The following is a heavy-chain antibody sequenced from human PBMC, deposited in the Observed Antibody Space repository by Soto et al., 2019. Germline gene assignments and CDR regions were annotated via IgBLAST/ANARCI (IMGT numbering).Heavy chain of an antibody. CDR3: AKRPKAGRPVDV. CDR2: INPSGDST. V-gene: IGHV3-23*01. Sequence: EVQLSESGGGLVQPGGSLRLSCAASGFTFGSYSMSWVRQAPGKGLEWVSAINPSGDSTYYADSVKGRLTISRDNSKNTVYLQINSLRAEDTAIYYCAKRPKAGRPVDVWGKGTTVTVSS. D-gene: IGHD6-6*01. CDR1: GFTFGSYS. J-gene: IGHJ6*04.